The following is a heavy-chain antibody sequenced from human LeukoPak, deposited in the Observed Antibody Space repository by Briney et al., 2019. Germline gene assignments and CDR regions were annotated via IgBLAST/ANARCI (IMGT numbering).Heavy chain of an antibody. D-gene: IGHD2-15*01. CDR2: ISWNSGSI. J-gene: IGHJ5*02. V-gene: IGHV3-9*01. CDR3: AKEGVAANNWFDP. Sequence: GRSLRLSCAASGFTFDDYAMRWVRQAPGKGLEWVSGISWNSGSIGYADSVKGRFTISRDNAKNSLYLQMNSLRAEDTALYYCAKEGVAANNWFDPWGQGTLVTVSS. CDR1: GFTFDDYA.